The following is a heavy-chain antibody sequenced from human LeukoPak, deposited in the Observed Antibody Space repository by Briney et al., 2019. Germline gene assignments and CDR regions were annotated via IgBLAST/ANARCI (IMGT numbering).Heavy chain of an antibody. CDR3: AARLRGYFDY. V-gene: IGHV3-48*01. Sequence: GGSLRLSCAASGFTFSSYSMNWVRQAPGKGLEWVSYISSSSSTIYYADSVKGRFTISRDNAKNSLYLQMNSLRAEDTAVYYCAARLRGYFDYWGQGTLVTVSS. D-gene: IGHD4-17*01. J-gene: IGHJ4*02. CDR1: GFTFSSYS. CDR2: ISSSSSTI.